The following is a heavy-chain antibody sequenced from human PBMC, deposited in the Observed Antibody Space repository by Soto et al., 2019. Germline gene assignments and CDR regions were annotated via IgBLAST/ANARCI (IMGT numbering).Heavy chain of an antibody. J-gene: IGHJ4*02. D-gene: IGHD4-17*01. CDR2: ISGSGGST. Sequence: GGSLRLSCAASGFTFSSYAMSWVRQAPGKGLEWVSAISGSGGSTYYADSVKGRFTISRDNSKNTLYLQMNSLRAEDTAVYYWAKSHDYGDDVAFDFWGQGTLVTVSS. V-gene: IGHV3-23*01. CDR1: GFTFSSYA. CDR3: AKSHDYGDDVAFDF.